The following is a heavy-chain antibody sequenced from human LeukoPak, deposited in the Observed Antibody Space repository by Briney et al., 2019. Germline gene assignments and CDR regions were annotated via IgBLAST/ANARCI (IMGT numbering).Heavy chain of an antibody. Sequence: GGSLRLSCVASGFSFGNYAMSWVRQAPGKGLQWVSQISGTGGATWYAGFARDRFTISRDNSKNTLYLQMTSLRTDDTAVYYCAKDGYDFWSAYQIDLWGQGTLVTVSS. CDR2: ISGTGGAT. D-gene: IGHD3-3*01. CDR1: GFSFGNYA. CDR3: AKDGYDFWSAYQIDL. J-gene: IGHJ5*02. V-gene: IGHV3-23*01.